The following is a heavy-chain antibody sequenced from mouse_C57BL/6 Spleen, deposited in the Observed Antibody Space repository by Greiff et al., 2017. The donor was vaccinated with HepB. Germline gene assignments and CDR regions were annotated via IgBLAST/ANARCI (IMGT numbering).Heavy chain of an antibody. Sequence: EVQGVESGEGLVKPGGSLKLSCAASGFTFSSYAMSWVRQTPEKRLEWVAYISSGGDYIYYADTVKGRFTISRDNARNTLYLQMSSLKSEDTAMYYCTRDRDLLWPSWFAYWGQGTLVTVSA. CDR3: TRDRDLLWPSWFAY. D-gene: IGHD2-1*01. CDR1: GFTFSSYA. V-gene: IGHV5-9-1*02. CDR2: ISSGGDYI. J-gene: IGHJ3*01.